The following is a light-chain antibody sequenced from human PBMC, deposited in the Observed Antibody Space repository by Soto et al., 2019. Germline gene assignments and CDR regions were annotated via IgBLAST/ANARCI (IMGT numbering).Light chain of an antibody. CDR3: AAWDDSLNGWV. Sequence: QSVLTQPPSASGTPGQRVTISCSGSSSNIGSNTVNWYQQLPGTAPKLLIYSNDQRPSGVPDRFSGSESGTSASLAISGLPSAAEADYYCAAWDDSLNGWVFGGGTKLTVL. CDR2: SND. V-gene: IGLV1-44*01. CDR1: SSNIGSNT. J-gene: IGLJ3*02.